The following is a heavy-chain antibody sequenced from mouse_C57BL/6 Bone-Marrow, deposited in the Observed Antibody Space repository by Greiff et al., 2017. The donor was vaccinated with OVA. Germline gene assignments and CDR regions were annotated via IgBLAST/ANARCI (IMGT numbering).Heavy chain of an antibody. CDR1: GYTFTSYW. CDR3: ARTGDAVVEYFDY. Sequence: QVQLQQPGAELVRPGSSVKLSCKASGYTFTSYWMHWVKQRPIQGLEWIGNIDPSDSETHYNQKFKDKATLPVDKSSSTAYMQLSSLTSEDSAVYYCARTGDAVVEYFDYWGQGTTLTVSS. D-gene: IGHD1-1*01. J-gene: IGHJ2*01. V-gene: IGHV1-52*01. CDR2: IDPSDSET.